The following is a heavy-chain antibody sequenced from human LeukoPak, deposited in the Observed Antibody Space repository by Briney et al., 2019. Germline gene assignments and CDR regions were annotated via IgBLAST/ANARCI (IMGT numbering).Heavy chain of an antibody. CDR3: AKDPRYCSGGRCNTPNAFDI. CDR2: IWYDGSKV. Sequence: GGSLRLSCAASGFTFSSYPMHWVRQAPGMGLEWVAVIWYDGSKVYYADSVKGRFTISRDNSKNTLYLQMNSLRAEDTAVYYCAKDPRYCSGGRCNTPNAFDIWGQGTMVTVSS. V-gene: IGHV3-33*06. CDR1: GFTFSSYP. D-gene: IGHD2-15*01. J-gene: IGHJ3*02.